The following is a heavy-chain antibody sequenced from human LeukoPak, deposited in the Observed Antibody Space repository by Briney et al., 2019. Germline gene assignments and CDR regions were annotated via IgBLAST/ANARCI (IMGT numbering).Heavy chain of an antibody. CDR3: ARVRSSSWYWFDP. V-gene: IGHV1-2*02. CDR2: INPNSGGT. J-gene: IGHJ5*02. D-gene: IGHD6-13*01. Sequence: ASVKVSCKASGCTFTGYYMHWVRQAPGQGLEWMGWINPNSGGTNYAQKFQGRVTMTRDTSISTAYMELSRLRSDDTAVYYCARVRSSSWYWFDPWGQGTLVTVSS. CDR1: GCTFTGYY.